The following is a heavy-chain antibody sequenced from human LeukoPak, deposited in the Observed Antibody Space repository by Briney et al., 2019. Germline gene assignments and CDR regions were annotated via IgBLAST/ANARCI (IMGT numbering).Heavy chain of an antibody. Sequence: SETLSLTCTVSGGSISGSSYYWGWIRQPPGMGLEWIGSIYYSGSTYYNPSLKSRVTISVDTSKNQFSLKLTSVTAADTAVYYCARGVVPAAPFDYWGRGTLVTVSS. D-gene: IGHD2-2*01. J-gene: IGHJ4*02. CDR3: ARGVVPAAPFDY. CDR2: IYYSGST. V-gene: IGHV4-39*07. CDR1: GGSISGSSYY.